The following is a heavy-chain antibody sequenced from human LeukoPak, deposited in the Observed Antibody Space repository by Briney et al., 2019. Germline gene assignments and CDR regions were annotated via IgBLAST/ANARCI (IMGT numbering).Heavy chain of an antibody. V-gene: IGHV3-9*01. CDR1: GFTFDDYA. J-gene: IGHJ6*02. CDR2: ISWNSGSI. Sequence: GRSLRLSCAASGFTFDDYAMHWVRQAPGKCLEWVSGISWNSGSIGYADSVKGRFTISRDNAKNSLYLQMNSLRAEDTALYYCAKDMTGGYYYYYGMDVWGQGTTVTVSS. CDR3: AKDMTGGYYYYYGMDV. D-gene: IGHD2-15*01.